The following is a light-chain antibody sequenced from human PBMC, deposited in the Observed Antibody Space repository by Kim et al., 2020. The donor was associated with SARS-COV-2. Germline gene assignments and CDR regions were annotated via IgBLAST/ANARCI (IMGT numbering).Light chain of an antibody. V-gene: IGKV3-11*01. CDR1: QSVSNY. CDR3: QQRSNFLT. J-gene: IGKJ4*01. CDR2: DAS. Sequence: SLSPGERATLSCRASQSVSNYLAWYQKKPGQAPRLLIYDASNRATGIPARFSGSGSGTDFTLTISSLEPEDFAVYYCQQRSNFLTFGGGTKVDIK.